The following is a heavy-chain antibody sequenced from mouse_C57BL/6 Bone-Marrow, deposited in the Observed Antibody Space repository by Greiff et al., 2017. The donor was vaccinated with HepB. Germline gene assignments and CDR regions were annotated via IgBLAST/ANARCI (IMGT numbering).Heavy chain of an antibody. CDR2: ISSGGSYT. J-gene: IGHJ2*01. D-gene: IGHD1-1*01. Sequence: DVHLVESGGDLVKPGGSLKLSCAASGFTFSSYGMSWVRQTPDKRLEWVATISSGGSYTYYPDSVKGRFTISRDNAKNTLYLQMSSLKSEDTAMYYCARDYYYGSSPPGYWGQGTTLTVSS. V-gene: IGHV5-6*01. CDR1: GFTFSSYG. CDR3: ARDYYYGSSPPGY.